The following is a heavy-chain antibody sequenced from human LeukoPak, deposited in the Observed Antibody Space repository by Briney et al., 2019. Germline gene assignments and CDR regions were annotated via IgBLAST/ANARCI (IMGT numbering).Heavy chain of an antibody. CDR1: GGTFSSYA. CDR3: AXXXVGATRRGDY. J-gene: IGHJ4*02. Sequence: SVKVSCKASGGTFSSYAISWVRQAPGQGLEWMGRIIPILGIANYAQKFQGRVTITADKSTSTAYMELSSLRSEDTAVYYCAXXXVGATRRGDYWGQGTLVTVSS. D-gene: IGHD1-26*01. V-gene: IGHV1-69*04. CDR2: IIPILGIA.